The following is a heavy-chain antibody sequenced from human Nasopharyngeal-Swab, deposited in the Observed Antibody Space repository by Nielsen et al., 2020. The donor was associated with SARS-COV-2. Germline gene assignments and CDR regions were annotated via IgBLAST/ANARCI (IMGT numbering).Heavy chain of an antibody. CDR3: AREYYDFWSGYYYYYGMDV. Sequence: GESLKISCAASGFTFSDYYMSWIRQAPGKGLEWVSYISSSGSTIHYADSVKGRFTISRDNAKNSLYLQVNSLRAEDTAVYYCAREYYDFWSGYYYYYGMDVWGQGTTVTVSS. CDR2: ISSSGSTI. CDR1: GFTFSDYY. D-gene: IGHD3-3*01. V-gene: IGHV3-11*01. J-gene: IGHJ6*02.